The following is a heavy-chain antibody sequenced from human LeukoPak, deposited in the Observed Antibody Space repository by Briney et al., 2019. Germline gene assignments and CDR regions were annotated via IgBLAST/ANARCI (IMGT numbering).Heavy chain of an antibody. J-gene: IGHJ6*02. CDR1: GYSFTSYW. CDR3: ARGYGMDV. CDR2: MNPNSGNT. Sequence: GESLKISCKGSGYSFTSYWIGWVRQATGQGLEWMGWMNPNSGNTGYAQKFQGRVTMTRNTSISTAYMELSSLRSEDTAVYYCARGYGMDVWGQGTTVTVSS. V-gene: IGHV1-8*02.